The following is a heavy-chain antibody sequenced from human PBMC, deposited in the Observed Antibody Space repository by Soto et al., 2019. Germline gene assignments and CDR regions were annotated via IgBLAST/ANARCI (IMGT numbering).Heavy chain of an antibody. Sequence: SETLSLTCTVSGGSISSSSYYWGWIRQPPGKGLEWIGSIYYSGSTYYNPSLKSRVTISVDTSKNQFSLKLSSVTAADTAVYYCATSTYYYDSSGSSFDYWGQGTLVTAPQ. D-gene: IGHD3-22*01. CDR1: GGSISSSSYY. CDR3: ATSTYYYDSSGSSFDY. J-gene: IGHJ4*02. CDR2: IYYSGST. V-gene: IGHV4-39*01.